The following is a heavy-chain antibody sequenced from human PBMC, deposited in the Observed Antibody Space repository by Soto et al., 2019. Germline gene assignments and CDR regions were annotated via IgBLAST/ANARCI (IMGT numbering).Heavy chain of an antibody. Sequence: PGGSLRLSCADSGFTFSSYAMSWVRQAPGKGLEWVSAISGSGGSTYYADSVKGRFTISRDNSKNTLYLQMNSLRAEDTAVYYYANSPSLSGLHLGELSYGFDYWGQGTLVTVSS. D-gene: IGHD3-16*02. CDR2: ISGSGGST. V-gene: IGHV3-23*01. CDR3: ANSPSLSGLHLGELSYGFDY. J-gene: IGHJ4*02. CDR1: GFTFSSYA.